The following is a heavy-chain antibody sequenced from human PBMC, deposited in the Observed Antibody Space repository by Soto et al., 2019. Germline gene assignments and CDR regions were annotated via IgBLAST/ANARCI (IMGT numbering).Heavy chain of an antibody. V-gene: IGHV3-30*18. D-gene: IGHD6-13*01. Sequence: PGGSLRLSCAASGFTFSSYGMHWVRQAPGKGLEWVAVISYDGSNKYYADSVKGRFTISRDNSKNTLYLQMNSLRAEDTAVYYCAKERAAAPNFDYWGQGTLVTVSS. J-gene: IGHJ4*02. CDR1: GFTFSSYG. CDR2: ISYDGSNK. CDR3: AKERAAAPNFDY.